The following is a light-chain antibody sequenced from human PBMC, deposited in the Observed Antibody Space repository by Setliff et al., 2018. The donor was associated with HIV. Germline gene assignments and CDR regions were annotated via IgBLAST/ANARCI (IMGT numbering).Light chain of an antibody. CDR2: AAS. CDR1: QGISNS. CDR3: QQYYSTLWT. Sequence: DIQMTQSPSSLSASVGDRVTITCRASQGISNSVAWYQHKPGKAPKLLLYAASRLESGVPSRFSGSGSGTDFTLTISSLQPEDFATYYCQQYYSTLWTFGQGTKVDIK. V-gene: IGKV1-NL1*01. J-gene: IGKJ1*01.